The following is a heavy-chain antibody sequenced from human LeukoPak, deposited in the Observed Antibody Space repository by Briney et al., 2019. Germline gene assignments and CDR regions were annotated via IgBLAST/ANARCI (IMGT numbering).Heavy chain of an antibody. V-gene: IGHV3-9*01. J-gene: IGHJ4*02. D-gene: IGHD6-19*01. Sequence: GGSLRLSCAASGFTFDDYAMHWVRQAPGEGLERVSGSSWNSGSIGYADSVKGRFTISRDNAKNSLYLQMNSLRAEDTALYYCAKDTPAVAGPIDYWGQGTLVTVSS. CDR1: GFTFDDYA. CDR2: SSWNSGSI. CDR3: AKDTPAVAGPIDY.